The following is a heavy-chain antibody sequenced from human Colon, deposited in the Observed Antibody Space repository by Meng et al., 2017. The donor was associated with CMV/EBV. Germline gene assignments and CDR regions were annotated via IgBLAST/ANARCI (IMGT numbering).Heavy chain of an antibody. V-gene: IGHV3-21*01. Sequence: GESLKISCAASGFTFSSYSMNWVRQAPGKGLEWVSSISSSSSYIYYEDSVKGRFTISRDNAKNSRYLQMNSLRAEDTAVYYCARGAEYYYDSSGPLYWGQGTLVTVSS. J-gene: IGHJ4*02. CDR2: ISSSSSYI. D-gene: IGHD3-22*01. CDR3: ARGAEYYYDSSGPLY. CDR1: GFTFSSYS.